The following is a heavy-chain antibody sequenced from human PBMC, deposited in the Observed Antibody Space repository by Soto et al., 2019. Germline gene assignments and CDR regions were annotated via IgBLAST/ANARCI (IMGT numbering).Heavy chain of an antibody. J-gene: IGHJ6*03. CDR2: FYYSGNT. CDR3: ARRRWFGEYGYMDV. D-gene: IGHD3-10*01. CDR1: GGSIRSGVYY. V-gene: IGHV4-31*03. Sequence: SETLSLTCTVSGGSIRSGVYYWSWIRQHPGKGLEWIGYFYYSGNTYYNPSLKSRLTISGDTSKNQLSLNLSSVTAADTAVYYCARRRWFGEYGYMDVWGKGTTVTVSS.